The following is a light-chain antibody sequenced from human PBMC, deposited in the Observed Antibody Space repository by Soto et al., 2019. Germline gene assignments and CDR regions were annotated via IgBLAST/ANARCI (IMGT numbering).Light chain of an antibody. CDR2: DAS. CDR1: QSIGST. V-gene: IGKV3-15*01. CDR3: QQYNNWPFA. J-gene: IGKJ3*01. Sequence: EIVMTQSPATLSVSPGERATLSCRASQSIGSTLAWYQQKPDQAPRLLIYDASTRATGIPLRFSGSGSGTEFTLTINSLQSEDFTVYYCQQYNNWPFAFGPGTKVEIK.